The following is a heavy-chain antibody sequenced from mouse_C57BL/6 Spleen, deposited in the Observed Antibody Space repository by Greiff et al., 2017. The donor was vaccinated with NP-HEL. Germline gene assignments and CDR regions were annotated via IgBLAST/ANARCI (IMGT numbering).Heavy chain of an antibody. CDR2: INPNNGGT. J-gene: IGHJ4*01. D-gene: IGHD3-2*02. Sequence: VQLQQSGPELVKPGASVKIPCKASGYTFTDYNMDWVKQSHGKSLEWIGDINPNNGGTIYNQKFKGKATLTVDKSSSTAYMELRSLTSEDTAVYYCARSTDSSGYDAMDYWGQGTSVTVSS. CDR3: ARSTDSSGYDAMDY. CDR1: GYTFTDYN. V-gene: IGHV1-18*01.